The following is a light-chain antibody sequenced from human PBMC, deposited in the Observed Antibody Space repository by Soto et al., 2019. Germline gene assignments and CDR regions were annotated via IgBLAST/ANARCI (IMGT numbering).Light chain of an antibody. CDR1: QSVSSN. Sequence: EIVMTQSPATLSVSPGERATLSCRASQSVSSNLAWYQQKPGQAPRLLIYVASTRATGIQARFSGSGSGTEFTLPISSLKSEDFAVYYCQQYNNWPFTFGPGTKVDIK. CDR2: VAS. J-gene: IGKJ3*01. V-gene: IGKV3-15*01. CDR3: QQYNNWPFT.